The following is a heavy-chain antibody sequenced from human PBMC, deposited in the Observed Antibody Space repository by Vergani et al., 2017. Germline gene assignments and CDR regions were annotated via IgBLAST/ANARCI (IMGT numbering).Heavy chain of an antibody. D-gene: IGHD2-8*01. CDR3: ARRRMYCPNGVCYVGGAFDI. J-gene: IGHJ3*02. V-gene: IGHV3-21*01. Sequence: EVQLVESGGGLVKPGGSLRLSCAASGFTFSSYSVNWVRQAPGKGLEWVSSISSSSSYIYYADSVKGRFTISRDNAKNSLYLQMNSLRAEDTAVYYCARRRMYCPNGVCYVGGAFDIWGQGTMVTVS. CDR2: ISSSSSYI. CDR1: GFTFSSYS.